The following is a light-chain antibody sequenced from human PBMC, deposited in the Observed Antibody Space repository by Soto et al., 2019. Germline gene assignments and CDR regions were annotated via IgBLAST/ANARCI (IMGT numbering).Light chain of an antibody. CDR3: QQYSNWPRGT. Sequence: EILMTQSPATLSVSPGERATLSCRASQSVSSNLAWYQQKPGQAPRLLIYGVSTRGTGIPARFSGSGSGTEFTLTISSLQSEDFAVYYCQQYSNWPRGTFGQGTKVEIK. J-gene: IGKJ1*01. CDR1: QSVSSN. V-gene: IGKV3-15*01. CDR2: GVS.